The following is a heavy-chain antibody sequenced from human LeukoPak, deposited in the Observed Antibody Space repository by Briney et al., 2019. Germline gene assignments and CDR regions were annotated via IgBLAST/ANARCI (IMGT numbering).Heavy chain of an antibody. V-gene: IGHV3-23*01. CDR2: ISVNAGNT. CDR1: GFTFSAYT. CDR3: AKYRNYHFDY. D-gene: IGHD4-11*01. J-gene: IGHJ4*02. Sequence: GGSLRLSCAASGFTFSAYTMGWVRQAPGKWLEWVSSISVNAGNTYYAESVKGRFTISRDNSKNTLYLQMNSLRAEDTAIYYCAKYRNYHFDYWGQGTLVTVSS.